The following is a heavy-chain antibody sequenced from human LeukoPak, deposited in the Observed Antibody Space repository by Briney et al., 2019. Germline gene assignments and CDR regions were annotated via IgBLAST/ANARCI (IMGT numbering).Heavy chain of an antibody. V-gene: IGHV3-7*01. CDR3: ARDQDVVILLGIIAYDAFDL. Sequence: GGSLRLSCTASGFTFSKYWMTWLRQAPGKGLEWVANIRQDGGDIHYVDSVKGRFTISRDNDKNSLYLQMNSLRAEDTAVYYCARDQDVVILLGIIAYDAFDLWGQGTTVTVSS. CDR1: GFTFSKYW. D-gene: IGHD2/OR15-2a*01. J-gene: IGHJ3*01. CDR2: IRQDGGDI.